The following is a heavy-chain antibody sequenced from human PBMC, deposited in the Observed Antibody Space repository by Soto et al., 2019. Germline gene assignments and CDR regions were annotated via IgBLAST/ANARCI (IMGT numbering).Heavy chain of an antibody. CDR3: AKAKGRSNFYYSGLDV. J-gene: IGHJ6*02. V-gene: IGHV3-23*01. CDR1: GFTFGSYG. D-gene: IGHD1-26*01. Sequence: EVQLLESGGGLVQPGGSLRLSCAASGFTFGSYGMTWDRQAPGKGLECVSGITAATGTTYYADSVKGRFTISRDLSTNTLFLQMNSLRAADSAVYYCAKAKGRSNFYYSGLDVWGQGTTVTVSS. CDR2: ITAATGTT.